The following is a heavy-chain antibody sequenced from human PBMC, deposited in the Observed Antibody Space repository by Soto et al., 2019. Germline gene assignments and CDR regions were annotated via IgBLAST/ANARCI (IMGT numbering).Heavy chain of an antibody. V-gene: IGHV3-11*04. J-gene: IGHJ6*02. CDR3: AKDLRTTISDYGMDV. D-gene: IGHD2-15*01. CDR1: GFTFSGNY. CDR2: ISGSGNTI. Sequence: GSLRLSCAASGFTFSGNYMTWVRQAPGKGLEWISFISGSGNTIFYADSVKGRFTVSRDNAKNSLYLQMNRLRPEDTAVYKCAKDLRTTISDYGMDVWGQGTTVTVSS.